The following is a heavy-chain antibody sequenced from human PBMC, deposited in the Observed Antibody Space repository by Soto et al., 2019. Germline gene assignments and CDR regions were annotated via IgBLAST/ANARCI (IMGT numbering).Heavy chain of an antibody. J-gene: IGHJ6*02. CDR3: ASGVATIECYYYYSYGMDV. D-gene: IGHD5-12*01. V-gene: IGHV1-8*01. Sequence: GASVKVSCKAAGYTFTIYDINWLRQATGQGLEWMGWMNPNSGNTGYAQKFQGRVTMTRNTSISTAYMELSSLRSEDTAVYYCASGVATIECYYYYSYGMDVWGQGTTVTVSS. CDR1: GYTFTIYD. CDR2: MNPNSGNT.